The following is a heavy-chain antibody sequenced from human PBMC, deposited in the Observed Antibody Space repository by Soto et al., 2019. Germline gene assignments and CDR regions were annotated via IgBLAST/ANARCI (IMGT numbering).Heavy chain of an antibody. CDR1: GGTFSSYA. CDR2: IIPISGTA. CDR3: ARSQGSSTSLEIYYYYYSGMDV. Sequence: QVQLVQSGAEVKKPGSSVKVSCKASGGTFSSYAISWVRQAPGQGLEWMGGIIPISGTANYAQKFQGRVTITADESKSTAYMELSSLRSEDTAVYYCARSQGSSTSLEIYYYYYSGMDVWGQGTTVTVSS. V-gene: IGHV1-69*01. D-gene: IGHD2-2*01. J-gene: IGHJ6*02.